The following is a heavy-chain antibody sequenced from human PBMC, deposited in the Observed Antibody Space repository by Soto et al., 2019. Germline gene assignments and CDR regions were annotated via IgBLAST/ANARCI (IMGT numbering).Heavy chain of an antibody. J-gene: IGHJ4*02. CDR2: IYYSGST. D-gene: IGHD1-26*01. CDR3: ARARELLRPYYFDY. CDR1: GGSISSSSYY. V-gene: IGHV4-39*01. Sequence: LSLTCTVSGGSISSSSYYWGWIRQPPGKGLEWIGSIYYSGSTYYNPSLKRRVTISVETSKNQFSLKLSSVTAADTAVYYCARARELLRPYYFDYWGQGTLVTVSS.